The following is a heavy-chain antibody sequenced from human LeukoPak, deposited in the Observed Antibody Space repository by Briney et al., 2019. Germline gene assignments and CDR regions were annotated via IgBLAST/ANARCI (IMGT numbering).Heavy chain of an antibody. D-gene: IGHD3-3*01. CDR2: AIPILGAA. CDR3: AGLRFLEWLNKAPLFDY. J-gene: IGHJ4*02. Sequence: PVKLSSAASGGTFSLYAIRWVRHPPGHGLECGVGAIPILGAANYSHTLQGGVTIAAGECTSTAYMERSSLRSEDMRVYYCAGLRFLEWLNKAPLFDYWGQGTLVTVSS. V-gene: IGHV1-69*13. CDR1: GGTFSLYA.